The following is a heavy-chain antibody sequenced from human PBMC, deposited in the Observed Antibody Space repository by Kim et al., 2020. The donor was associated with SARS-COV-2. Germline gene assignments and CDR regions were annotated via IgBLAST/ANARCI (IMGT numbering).Heavy chain of an antibody. CDR1: GFTVSSTY. CDR3: ARERWSDI. D-gene: IGHD2-15*01. J-gene: IGHJ3*02. V-gene: IGHV3-53*01. Sequence: GGSLRLSCAASGFTVSSTYMNWVRQAPGKGLEWVSVIYTGGSTYYADSVKGRFTISRDKSKNTLYLQMNSLRAEDTAVYYCARERWSDIWGRGTMVIVSS. CDR2: IYTGGST.